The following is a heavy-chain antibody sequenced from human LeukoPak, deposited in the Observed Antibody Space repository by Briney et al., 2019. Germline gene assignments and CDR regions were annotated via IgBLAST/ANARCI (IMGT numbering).Heavy chain of an antibody. CDR1: GFTFSSYA. CDR3: ARDLSWYGDYFDY. J-gene: IGHJ4*02. Sequence: GGSLRLSCAASGFTFSSYAMHWVRQAPGKGLEYVSAISSNGGSTYYANSVKGRFTISRDNSKNTLYLQMNSLRAEDTAVYYCARDLSWYGDYFDYWGQGTLVTVSS. D-gene: IGHD6-13*01. V-gene: IGHV3-64*01. CDR2: ISSNGGST.